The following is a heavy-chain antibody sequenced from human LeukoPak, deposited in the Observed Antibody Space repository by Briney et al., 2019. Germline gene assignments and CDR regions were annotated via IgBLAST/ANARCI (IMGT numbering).Heavy chain of an antibody. Sequence: PSETLSLTCTVSGGAISSYYWSWIRQPPGKGPEWIGYIYYIGSTNYNPSLKSRVTISLDTSKNQFSLKLSSVTAADTAVYYCARGEVYDILFDYWDQGTLVTVSS. CDR3: ARGEVYDILFDY. CDR1: GGAISSYY. D-gene: IGHD3-9*01. V-gene: IGHV4-59*01. J-gene: IGHJ4*02. CDR2: IYYIGST.